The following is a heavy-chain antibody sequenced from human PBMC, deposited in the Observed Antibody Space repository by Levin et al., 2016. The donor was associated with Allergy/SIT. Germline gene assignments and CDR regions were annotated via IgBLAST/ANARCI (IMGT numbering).Heavy chain of an antibody. D-gene: IGHD3-16*01. CDR3: ARYLGEGWYYYYYGMDV. Sequence: PGKGLEWIGEINHSGSTNYNPSLKSRVTISVDTSKNQFSLKLSSVTAADTAVYYCARYLGEGWYYYYYGMDVWGQGTTVTVSS. J-gene: IGHJ6*02. V-gene: IGHV4-34*01. CDR2: INHSGST.